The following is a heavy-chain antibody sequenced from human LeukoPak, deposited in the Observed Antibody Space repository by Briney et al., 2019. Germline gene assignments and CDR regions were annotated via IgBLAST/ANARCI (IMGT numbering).Heavy chain of an antibody. V-gene: IGHV3-23*01. J-gene: IGHJ4*02. CDR2: ISGSGDTI. CDR1: GFPFSSYA. D-gene: IGHD3-9*01. CDR3: ARQGSDIDY. Sequence: SGSLRLSCAASGFPFSSYAMSSGRQTPGKGLEWVSAISGSGDTIYYADSVKGRFNVSRDNAENSLYLQRNSLRAEDTAMYYCARQGSDIDYWGQGTLVSVS.